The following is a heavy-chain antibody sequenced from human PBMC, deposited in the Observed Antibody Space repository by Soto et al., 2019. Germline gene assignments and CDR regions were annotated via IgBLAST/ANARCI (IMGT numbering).Heavy chain of an antibody. CDR1: GFTFSSYA. CDR3: AKDRRITMVRGVLRAFDS. V-gene: IGHV3-64*04. J-gene: IGHJ4*01. D-gene: IGHD3-10*01. CDR2: VRSDGSST. Sequence: GSLRLSCSASGFTFSSYAMHWVRQAPGKGLEYVSAVRSDGSSTYYADSVKGRFTISRDNYKNMLYLQMNSLRAEDTAVYYCAKDRRITMVRGVLRAFDSWGQGNLVTVSS.